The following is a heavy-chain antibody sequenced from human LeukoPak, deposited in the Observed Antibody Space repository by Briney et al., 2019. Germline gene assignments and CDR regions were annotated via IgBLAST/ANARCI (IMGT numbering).Heavy chain of an antibody. J-gene: IGHJ6*02. CDR1: GFTFTRYT. CDR3: ARDRSPRTGGKEGGDHYYGMDV. V-gene: IGHV3-30*04. D-gene: IGHD3-16*01. Sequence: PTGGSLRLSCAASGFTFTRYTIHWVRQAPGKGLQWVSLISFDGSNQHYGDSVKGRFTVTRDNSKNTVYLQMNSLTPDDTGVYSCARDRSPRTGGKEGGDHYYGMDVWGQGTTVIVSS. CDR2: ISFDGSNQ.